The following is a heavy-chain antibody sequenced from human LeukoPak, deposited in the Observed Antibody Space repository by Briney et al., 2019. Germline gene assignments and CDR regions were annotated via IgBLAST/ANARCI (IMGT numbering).Heavy chain of an antibody. J-gene: IGHJ4*02. D-gene: IGHD3-16*01. V-gene: IGHV4-39*01. CDR3: ATFVDYRYYFDY. CDR1: GGSISSSSYY. CDR2: IYYSGST. Sequence: SETLSLTCTVSGGSISSSSYYCGWIRQPPGKGLEWIGSIYYSGSTYYNPSLKSRATISVDTSKNQFSLKLSSVTASDTAVYYCATFVDYRYYFDYWGQGTLVTVSS.